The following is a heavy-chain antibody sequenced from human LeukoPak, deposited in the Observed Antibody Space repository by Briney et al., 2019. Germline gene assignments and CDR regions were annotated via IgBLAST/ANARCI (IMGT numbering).Heavy chain of an antibody. J-gene: IGHJ5*02. CDR2: IYYSGST. Sequence: SETLSLTCTVSGGSISSYYWSWIRQPPGKGLEWIGYIYYSGSTNYNPSLKSRVTISVDTSKNQFSLKLSSVTAADTAVYYCARGRAVGGLRYFDWLFSFDPWGQGTLVTVSS. V-gene: IGHV4-59*01. CDR1: GGSISSYY. D-gene: IGHD3-9*01. CDR3: ARGRAVGGLRYFDWLFSFDP.